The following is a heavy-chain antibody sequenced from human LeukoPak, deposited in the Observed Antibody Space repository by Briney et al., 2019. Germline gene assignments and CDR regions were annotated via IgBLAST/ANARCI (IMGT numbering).Heavy chain of an antibody. CDR1: GGSISSHY. Sequence: SETLSLTCTVSGGSISSHYWSWIRQPPGKGLEWIGYIYYSGSTNYNPSLKSRVTKSVDTSKNQFSLKLSSVTAADTAVYYCARMKVYYDFWSGYSRDAFDIWGQGTMVTVSS. V-gene: IGHV4-59*11. CDR3: ARMKVYYDFWSGYSRDAFDI. D-gene: IGHD3-3*01. CDR2: IYYSGST. J-gene: IGHJ3*02.